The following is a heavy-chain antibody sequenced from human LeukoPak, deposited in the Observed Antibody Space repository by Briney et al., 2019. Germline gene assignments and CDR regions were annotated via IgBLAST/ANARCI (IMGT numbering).Heavy chain of an antibody. V-gene: IGHV3-23*01. Sequence: GGSLRLSCAASGFTFNIYAMSWVRQAPGKGLEWVSVISGSGGRTYYADSVKGRFTISRDNSKNTLYLQMNSLRAEDTAVYYCAGDRRYDTSGYFQHGGQGTLVTLSS. CDR2: ISGSGGRT. J-gene: IGHJ1*01. CDR3: AGDRRYDTSGYFQH. CDR1: GFTFNIYA. D-gene: IGHD3-22*01.